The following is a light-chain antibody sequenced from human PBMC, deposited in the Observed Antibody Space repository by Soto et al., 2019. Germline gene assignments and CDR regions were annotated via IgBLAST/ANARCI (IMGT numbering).Light chain of an antibody. J-gene: IGKJ2*01. V-gene: IGKV1-9*01. Sequence: IQLTQSPSSLPASVGDRVTITGRASQGITTYLAWYQQKPGKAPKLLIYAASALQSGVPSRFSGSGSGTDFTLTISSLQPEDFATNYCLQLNSYPYTLGKGPKLEIK. CDR2: AAS. CDR1: QGITTY. CDR3: LQLNSYPYT.